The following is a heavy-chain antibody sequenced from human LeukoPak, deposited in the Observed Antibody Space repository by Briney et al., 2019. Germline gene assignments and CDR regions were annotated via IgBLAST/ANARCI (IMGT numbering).Heavy chain of an antibody. V-gene: IGHV5-51*01. Sequence: GESLKISCKGSGYSFTNYWIGWVRQMPGKGLEWMGIIYPGDSDFRYSPSFQGQVTISADKSISTAYLQWSSLKASDTAMYYCARCGYSYGCTFDYWGQGTLVTVSS. CDR2: IYPGDSDF. D-gene: IGHD5-18*01. CDR1: GYSFTNYW. CDR3: ARCGYSYGCTFDY. J-gene: IGHJ4*02.